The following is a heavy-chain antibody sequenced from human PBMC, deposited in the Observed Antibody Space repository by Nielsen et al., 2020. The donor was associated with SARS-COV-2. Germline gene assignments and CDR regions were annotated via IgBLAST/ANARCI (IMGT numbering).Heavy chain of an antibody. CDR1: GFTFSSYG. J-gene: IGHJ4*02. Sequence: GESLKISCAASGFTFSSYGMHWVRQAPGKGLEWVAVISYDGSNKYYADSVKGRFTISRDNSKNTLYLQMNSLRAEDTAVYYCAKSRVGGGSLGYWGQGTLVTVSS. V-gene: IGHV3-30*18. CDR2: ISYDGSNK. D-gene: IGHD1-26*01. CDR3: AKSRVGGGSLGY.